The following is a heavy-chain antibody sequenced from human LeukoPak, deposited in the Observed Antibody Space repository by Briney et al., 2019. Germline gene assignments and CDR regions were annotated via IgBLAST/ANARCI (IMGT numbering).Heavy chain of an antibody. CDR3: ARVGGPRYYYYMDV. CDR2: IHYSGST. Sequence: SETLSLTCTVSGGSISSSTYYWGWIRQSPGKGLEWIGTIHYSGSTSYNPSLKSRVTISVDTSKNQFSLKLSSVTAADTAVYYCARVGGPRYYYYMDVWGKGTTVTVSS. CDR1: GGSISSSTYY. J-gene: IGHJ6*03. V-gene: IGHV4-39*07.